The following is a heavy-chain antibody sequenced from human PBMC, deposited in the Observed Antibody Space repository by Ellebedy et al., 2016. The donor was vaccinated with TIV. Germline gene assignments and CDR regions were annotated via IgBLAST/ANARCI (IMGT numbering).Heavy chain of an antibody. D-gene: IGHD3-9*01. Sequence: GESLKLSCAASGFSFPSYAINWVRPAPGKGLEWHSIINVEGGTKYYADSVKGRFTISRDSSKTTVSLQMNSLTTEDTAVYYCAKDLSKSYDIYPRVYLESWGQGTLVTVSS. CDR3: AKDLSKSYDIYPRVYLES. CDR2: INVEGGTK. J-gene: IGHJ4*02. CDR1: GFSFPSYA. V-gene: IGHV3-23*01.